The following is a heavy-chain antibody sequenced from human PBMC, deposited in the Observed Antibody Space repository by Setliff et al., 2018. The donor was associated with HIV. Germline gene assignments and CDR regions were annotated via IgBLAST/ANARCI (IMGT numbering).Heavy chain of an antibody. CDR2: LYHSGTN. V-gene: IGHV4-38-2*01. D-gene: IGHD2-15*01. Sequence: SETLSLTCAVSGYSISSGYFWGWIRQPPGKGLEWIGSLYHSGTNFYNPSLKSRVTMTRDTSITTAFLYLSRLTYDDTAVYYCATWYCSGGSCRGFAPWGQGTLVTVSS. J-gene: IGHJ5*02. CDR1: GYSISSGYF. CDR3: ATWYCSGGSCRGFAP.